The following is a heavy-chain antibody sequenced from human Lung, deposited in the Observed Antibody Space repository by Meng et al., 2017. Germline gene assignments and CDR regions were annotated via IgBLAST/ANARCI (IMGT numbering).Heavy chain of an antibody. D-gene: IGHD4-11*01. J-gene: IGHJ4*02. Sequence: QVQRQQWGAGLLKPSGTLSLTCVVSGGSFSDYYWSWIRQPPGKGLEWIGEINHSGSTNYNPSLESRATISVDTSQNNLSLKLSSVTAADSAVYYCARGPTTMAHDFGYWGQGTLVTVSS. CDR1: GGSFSDYY. CDR2: INHSGST. V-gene: IGHV4-34*01. CDR3: ARGPTTMAHDFGY.